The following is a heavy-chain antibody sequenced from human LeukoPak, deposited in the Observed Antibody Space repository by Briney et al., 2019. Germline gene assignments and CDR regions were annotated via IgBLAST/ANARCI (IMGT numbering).Heavy chain of an antibody. Sequence: SETLSLTCTVSGGSISSSSYYWGWIRQPPGKGLEWIGSIYYSGSTYYNPSLKSRVSISVDTSKNQFSLKLNSVTAADTAVYYCARVGDRKYYSDSSGYYYWFDPWGQGTLVTVSS. V-gene: IGHV4-39*07. D-gene: IGHD3-22*01. J-gene: IGHJ5*02. CDR1: GGSISSSSYY. CDR2: IYYSGST. CDR3: ARVGDRKYYSDSSGYYYWFDP.